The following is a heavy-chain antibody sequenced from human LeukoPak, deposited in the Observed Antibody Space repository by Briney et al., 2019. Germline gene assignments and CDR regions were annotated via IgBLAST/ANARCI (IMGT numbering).Heavy chain of an antibody. CDR2: IKQDGSEK. D-gene: IGHD7-27*01. V-gene: IGHV3-7*04. J-gene: IGHJ4*02. CDR3: ARGNWEPSDY. Sequence: GGSLRLSCAASGFTVSSNYMSWVRQSPGKGLEWVANIKQDGSEKNYVDSVKGRFTISRDNGKKSLYLQMNSLRAEDTAVYYCARGNWEPSDYWGQGALVTVSS. CDR1: GFTVSSNY.